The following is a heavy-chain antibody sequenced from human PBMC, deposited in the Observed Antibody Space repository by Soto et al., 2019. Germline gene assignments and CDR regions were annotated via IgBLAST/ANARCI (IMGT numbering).Heavy chain of an antibody. J-gene: IGHJ4*02. D-gene: IGHD3-22*01. CDR3: ARDSDDSSGYYLLGVYYFDY. CDR1: GFTFSSYS. CDR2: ISSSSSTI. Sequence: EVQLVESGGGLVQPGGSLRLSCAASGFTFSSYSMNWVRQAAGKGLEWVSYISSSSSTIYYADSVKGRFTISRDNAKYSLYLQMNSLRAEDTAVYYCARDSDDSSGYYLLGVYYFDYWGQGTLATVSS. V-gene: IGHV3-48*01.